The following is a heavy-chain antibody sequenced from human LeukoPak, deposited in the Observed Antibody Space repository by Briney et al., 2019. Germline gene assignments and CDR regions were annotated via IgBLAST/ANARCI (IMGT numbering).Heavy chain of an antibody. CDR1: GFTVTYNY. V-gene: IGHV3-66*01. Sequence: PGGSLRLSCAASGFTVTYNYMTWVRQAPGKGLEWVSVLSYSGSTYYSDSVTGRFTISRDNSKNTLFLQMNSLRAEDTAVYYCVRSYFGSGDSWGQGTLVTVSS. D-gene: IGHD3-10*01. J-gene: IGHJ4*02. CDR2: LSYSGST. CDR3: VRSYFGSGDS.